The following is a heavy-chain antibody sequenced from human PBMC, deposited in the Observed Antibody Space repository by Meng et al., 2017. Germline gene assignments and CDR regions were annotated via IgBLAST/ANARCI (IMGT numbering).Heavy chain of an antibody. V-gene: IGHV4-30-4*01. D-gene: IGHD4-17*01. J-gene: IGHJ5*02. Sequence: QVQLQESGQGLVKTSQTLSLPCTVSGGSISSGHYYWSWIRQPPGKGLEWIVYIYYSGNTHYNPYLKSRVIISLNTSKNQFALKLSSVTAADTAVYYCARRHADYGAFDPWGQGTLVTVSS. CDR1: GGSISSGHYY. CDR3: ARRHADYGAFDP. CDR2: IYYSGNT.